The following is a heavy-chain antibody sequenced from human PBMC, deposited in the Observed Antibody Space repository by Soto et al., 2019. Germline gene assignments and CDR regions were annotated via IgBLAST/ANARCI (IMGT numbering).Heavy chain of an antibody. V-gene: IGHV3-30*18. CDR2: ISYDGSNK. D-gene: IGHD3-16*02. J-gene: IGHJ4*02. Sequence: PGGSLRLSCAASGFTFSSYGMHWVRQAPGKGLEWVAVISYDGSNKYYADSVKGRFTISRDNSKNTLYLQMNSLRAEDTAVYYCAKDGAANRSTFGGVIVMVYWGQGTLVTVSS. CDR3: AKDGAANRSTFGGVIVMVY. CDR1: GFTFSSYG.